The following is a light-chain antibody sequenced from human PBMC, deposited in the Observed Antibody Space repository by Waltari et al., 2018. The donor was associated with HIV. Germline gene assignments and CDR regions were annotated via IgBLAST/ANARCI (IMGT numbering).Light chain of an antibody. CDR2: AAS. V-gene: IGKV1-33*01. Sequence: DIQMTQSPSSLSASIGDRVTITCQASQDIQKFLNWYQQKPGSAHKLLIYAASKLERGLPSRLSGSGAGTHFTLAVKNLWPEDCATYYCQQYDTLGNFGGGTSV. CDR3: QQYDTLGN. CDR1: QDIQKF. J-gene: IGKJ4*01.